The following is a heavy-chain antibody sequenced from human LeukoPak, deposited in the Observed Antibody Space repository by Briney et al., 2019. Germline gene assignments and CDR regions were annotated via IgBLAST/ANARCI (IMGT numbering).Heavy chain of an antibody. CDR1: GYTLTELS. CDR3: ASQLEPRNWFDP. J-gene: IGHJ5*02. V-gene: IGHV1-24*01. CDR2: FDPEDGET. D-gene: IGHD6-13*01. Sequence: ASVKVSCKVSGYTLTELSMHWVRQAPGKGLEWMGGFDPEDGETIYAQKFQGRVTMTEDTSTDTAYMELSSLRSEDTAVYYCASQLEPRNWFDPWGQGTLVTVSS.